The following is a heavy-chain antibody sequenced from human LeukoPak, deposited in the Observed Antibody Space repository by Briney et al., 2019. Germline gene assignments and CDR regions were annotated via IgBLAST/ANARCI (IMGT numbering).Heavy chain of an antibody. J-gene: IGHJ4*02. Sequence: GGSLRLSCAASGFTFSSYAMHWVRQAPGKGLEWVAVISYDGSNKYYADSVKGRFTISRDNSKNTLYLQMNSLRAEDTAVYYCARDEAPVDTAMALVDYWGQGTLVTVSS. CDR2: ISYDGSNK. CDR3: ARDEAPVDTAMALVDY. V-gene: IGHV3-30-3*01. CDR1: GFTFSSYA. D-gene: IGHD5-18*01.